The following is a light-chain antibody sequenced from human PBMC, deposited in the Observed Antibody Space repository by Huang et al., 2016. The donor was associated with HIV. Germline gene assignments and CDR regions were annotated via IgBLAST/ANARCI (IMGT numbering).Light chain of an antibody. J-gene: IGKJ1*01. CDR3: MQGTHWPLT. V-gene: IGKV2-30*02. CDR1: QSLVHSDGNTY. Sequence: DVVMTQSPLSLPVTLGQPALISCRSTQSLVHSDGNTYLNWFHQRPGQSPRRLIYKVSSRDSGVPDRFGGSGSGTDFTLKISRVEAEDVGTYYCMQGTHWPLTFGQGTKVEI. CDR2: KVS.